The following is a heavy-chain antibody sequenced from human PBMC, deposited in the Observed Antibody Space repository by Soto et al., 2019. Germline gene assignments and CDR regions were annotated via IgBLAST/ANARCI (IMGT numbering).Heavy chain of an antibody. J-gene: IGHJ1*01. CDR1: GYNFFDYG. D-gene: IGHD1-1*01. CDR3: ARGRTVSSIGPLLV. Sequence: QIQLVQSGAEVKKPGASVKVSCKASGYNFFDYGVNWVRQAPGQGLEWMGWVSPKSGNTDFARKVQGRVTMTADTSTNTAYLELRGLISDETAVYYCARGRTVSSIGPLLVWGQGTLVSVSS. CDR2: VSPKSGNT. V-gene: IGHV1-18*01.